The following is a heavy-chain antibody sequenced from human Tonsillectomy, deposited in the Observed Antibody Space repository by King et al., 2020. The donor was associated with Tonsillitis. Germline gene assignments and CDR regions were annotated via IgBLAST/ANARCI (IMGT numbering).Heavy chain of an antibody. CDR2: LYSGGST. D-gene: IGHD2-2*01. Sequence: VQLVESGGGLIQPGGSLRLSCAASGFTVSDYYMNWVRQAPGKGLEWVSILYSGGSTYFADSVKGRFTISRDNSKNTLYLQMNTLRAEDTALYYCAAVVPAALYYFDSWGQGTLVTVSS. J-gene: IGHJ4*02. V-gene: IGHV3-53*01. CDR1: GFTVSDYY. CDR3: AAVVPAALYYFDS.